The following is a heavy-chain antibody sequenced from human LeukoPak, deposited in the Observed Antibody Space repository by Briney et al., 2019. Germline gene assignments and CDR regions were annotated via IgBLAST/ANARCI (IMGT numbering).Heavy chain of an antibody. CDR1: GYTFTGYY. V-gene: IGHV1-2*02. CDR2: INPNSGGT. Sequence: ASVKVSCKASGYTFTGYYMHWVRQAPGQGLEWMGWINPNSGGTNYAQKFQGRVTMTRDTSISTAYMELSRLRSDDTAVYYCARAEIVGATRVPIDYWGQGTLVTVSS. D-gene: IGHD1-26*01. J-gene: IGHJ4*02. CDR3: ARAEIVGATRVPIDY.